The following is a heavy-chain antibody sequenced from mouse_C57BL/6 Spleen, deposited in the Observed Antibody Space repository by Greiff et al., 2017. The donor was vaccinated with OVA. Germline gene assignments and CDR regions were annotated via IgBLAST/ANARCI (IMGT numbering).Heavy chain of an antibody. J-gene: IGHJ1*03. D-gene: IGHD1-1*01. Sequence: EVQLQQSGAELVKPGASVKLSCTASGFNITGYYMHWVKQRTEQGLEWIGRIDPEDGDTNYDQKFQGKATLTADTASNTAYLQLSSLTSEDTAVYYCASTAGVAPYFDVWGTGTTVTVSS. CDR2: IDPEDGDT. CDR3: ASTAGVAPYFDV. CDR1: GFNITGYY. V-gene: IGHV14-2*01.